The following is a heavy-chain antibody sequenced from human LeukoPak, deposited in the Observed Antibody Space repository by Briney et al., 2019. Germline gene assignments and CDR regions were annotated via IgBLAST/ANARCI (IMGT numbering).Heavy chain of an antibody. J-gene: IGHJ5*02. CDR3: ARAKGDCSGGSCHPQFDP. CDR2: IIPIFGTA. V-gene: IGHV1-69*05. Sequence: GSSVKVSCKASGGSFSSYGISWVRQAPGQGLEWMGGIIPIFGTANYAQKFQGRVTITTDESTSTAYMELSSLRSEDTAVYYCARAKGDCSGGSCHPQFDPWGQGTLVTVSS. D-gene: IGHD2-15*01. CDR1: GGSFSSYG.